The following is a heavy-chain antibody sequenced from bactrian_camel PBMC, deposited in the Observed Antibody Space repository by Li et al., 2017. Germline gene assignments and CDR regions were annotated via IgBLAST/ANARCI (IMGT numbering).Heavy chain of an antibody. Sequence: HVQLVESGGGSVQAGGSLTLSCAASGYTLSDYCMGWFRQAPGKEREFVSGIDSTGISNYADFVKGRFTISRSGANMYLQMNSLNPDDTATYYCRIDLSMNPEGLYISDCRGYYWGQGTQVTVS. J-gene: IGHJ4*01. CDR3: RIDLSMNPEGLYISDCRGYY. CDR2: IDSTGIS. CDR1: GYTLSDYC. V-gene: IGHV3S53*01.